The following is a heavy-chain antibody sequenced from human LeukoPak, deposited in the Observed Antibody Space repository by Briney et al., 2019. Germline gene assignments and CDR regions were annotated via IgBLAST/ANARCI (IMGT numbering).Heavy chain of an antibody. J-gene: IGHJ4*02. Sequence: GGPLRLSCAASGFTFSSYAMSWVRQAPGKGLEWVSAISGSGGGTYYADSVKGRFTISRDNSKNTLYLQMNSLRAEDTAVYYCASGEYYDILTGYYRDWGQGTLVTVSS. D-gene: IGHD3-9*01. CDR3: ASGEYYDILTGYYRD. CDR2: ISGSGGGT. CDR1: GFTFSSYA. V-gene: IGHV3-23*01.